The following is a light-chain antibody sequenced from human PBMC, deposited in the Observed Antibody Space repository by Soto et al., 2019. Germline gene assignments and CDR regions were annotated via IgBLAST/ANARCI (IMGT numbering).Light chain of an antibody. CDR1: QSISNW. J-gene: IGKJ4*01. CDR2: KAS. V-gene: IGKV1-5*03. Sequence: DVQMTQSPSTLSASVGDRVTVTCRASQSISNWLAWYQHKPGKAPKLLIYKASTLESGVPSRFSSSGSGTEFTLTISSLQPDDFATYYCQQYDSYPVFGGGTKVESK. CDR3: QQYDSYPV.